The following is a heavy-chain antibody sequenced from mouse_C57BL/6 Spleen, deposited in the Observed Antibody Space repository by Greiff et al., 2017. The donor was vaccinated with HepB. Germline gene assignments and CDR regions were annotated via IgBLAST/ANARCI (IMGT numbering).Heavy chain of an antibody. CDR1: GYTFTDYY. V-gene: IGHV1-19*01. Sequence: VQLQQSGPVLVKPGASVKMSCKASGYTFTDYYMNWVKQSHGKSLEWIGVINPYNGGTSYNQKFKGKATLTVDKSSSTAYMELNSLTSEDSAVYYCARKEDYGSSFFAYWGQGTLVTVSA. CDR2: INPYNGGT. D-gene: IGHD1-1*01. J-gene: IGHJ3*01. CDR3: ARKEDYGSSFFAY.